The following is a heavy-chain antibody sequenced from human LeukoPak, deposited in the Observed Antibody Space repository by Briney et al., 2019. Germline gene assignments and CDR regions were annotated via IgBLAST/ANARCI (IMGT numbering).Heavy chain of an antibody. V-gene: IGHV3-30*19. Sequence: PGGSLRLSCAASGFTFSSYGMHWVRQAPGKGLEWVAVISYDGSKKYYADSVKGRFTISRDNSKNTLYLQMNSLRAEDTAVYYCARDSFLGYSDYYYGMDVWGQGTTVTVSS. CDR2: ISYDGSKK. CDR1: GFTFSSYG. CDR3: ARDSFLGYSDYYYGMDV. J-gene: IGHJ6*02. D-gene: IGHD2-15*01.